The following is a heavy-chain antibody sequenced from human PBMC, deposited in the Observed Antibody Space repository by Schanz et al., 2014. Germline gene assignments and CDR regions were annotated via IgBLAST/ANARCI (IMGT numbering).Heavy chain of an antibody. J-gene: IGHJ4*02. V-gene: IGHV3-33*08. Sequence: QVQLVESGGGVVQPGGSLRLSCAASGFPFSSYALHWVRQAPGKGLEWVANIGYDGSEKYYVDSVKVRFTISRDNSKDTLYLQMSGLAPEDTAVYYCARGPIPIQGVPMDFWGQGTLVTVSS. CDR2: IGYDGSEK. CDR3: ARGPIPIQGVPMDF. CDR1: GFPFSSYA. D-gene: IGHD3-10*01.